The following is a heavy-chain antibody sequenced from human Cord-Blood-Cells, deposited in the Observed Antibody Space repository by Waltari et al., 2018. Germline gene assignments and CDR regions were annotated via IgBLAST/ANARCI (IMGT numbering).Heavy chain of an antibody. J-gene: IGHJ4*02. Sequence: QVQLVQSGAEVKKSRSSVKVSCKASGGTLSSYAISWVRQAPGQGLEWMGGIIPIFGTANYAQKFQGRVTITADESTSTAYMELSSPRSEDTAVYYCARDLTSAAGDYWGQGTLVTVSS. CDR3: ARDLTSAAGDY. D-gene: IGHD6-13*01. CDR1: GGTLSSYA. CDR2: IIPIFGTA. V-gene: IGHV1-69*01.